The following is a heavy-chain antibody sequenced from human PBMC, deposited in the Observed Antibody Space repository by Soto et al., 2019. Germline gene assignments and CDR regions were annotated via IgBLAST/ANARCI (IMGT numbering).Heavy chain of an antibody. D-gene: IGHD2-21*01. V-gene: IGHV5-51*01. CDR1: GYTFTGYW. CDR2: IYPGDSDT. J-gene: IGHJ5*02. CDR3: ASQKTVIRGPLSSNWFDP. Sequence: GESLKISCNGYGYTFTGYWIGWVRQMPGKGLELIGLIYPGDSDTRYSPSFQGRVTISADKSISTAFLQWSSLRASDTAMYYCASQKTVIRGPLSSNWFDPWGQGTLVTVSS.